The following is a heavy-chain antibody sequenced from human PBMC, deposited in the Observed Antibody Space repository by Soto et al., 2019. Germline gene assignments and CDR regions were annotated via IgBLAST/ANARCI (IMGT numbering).Heavy chain of an antibody. V-gene: IGHV4-31*03. Sequence: TSETLSLTCTVSGASMTTGSYYWSWIRQLPGKGLEWIGYIYHTGSAYHNPSLRSRLSISVEPSENQFSLKLRSVTAADTAVYYCARVRILEAGPENWFDPWGPGTLVTVSS. CDR2: IYHTGSA. CDR3: ARVRILEAGPENWFDP. J-gene: IGHJ5*02. D-gene: IGHD6-19*01. CDR1: GASMTTGSYY.